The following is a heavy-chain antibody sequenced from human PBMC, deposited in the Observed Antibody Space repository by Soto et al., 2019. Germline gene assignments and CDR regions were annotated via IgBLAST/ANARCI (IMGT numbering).Heavy chain of an antibody. J-gene: IGHJ4*02. Sequence: PGGSLRLSCAVSGFTFAKHWMHWVRQAPGRGLXGVXTIXXSXXXXXYXXSVKGRFTISRDNSRNTLYLQMNSLRAEDTAVYYCAKDQRFVGYFDYWGQGTLVTVSS. V-gene: IGHV3-23*01. CDR2: IXXSXXXX. CDR1: GFTFAKHW. CDR3: AKDQRFVGYFDY. D-gene: IGHD3-3*01.